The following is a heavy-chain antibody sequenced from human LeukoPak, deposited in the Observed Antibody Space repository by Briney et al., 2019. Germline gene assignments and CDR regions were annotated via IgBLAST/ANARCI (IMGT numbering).Heavy chain of an antibody. Sequence: GESLKISCKGSGYSFGTYWIGWVRQMPGKGLEWMGIIYPDDSDTSYSPSFQGQVTISADKSINTAYLQWSSLKASDTAMYYCARQTDLDFVLVPAAVSFDYWGQGTLVTVSS. CDR3: ARQTDLDFVLVPAAVSFDY. CDR2: IYPDDSDT. V-gene: IGHV5-51*01. J-gene: IGHJ4*02. D-gene: IGHD2-2*03. CDR1: GYSFGTYW.